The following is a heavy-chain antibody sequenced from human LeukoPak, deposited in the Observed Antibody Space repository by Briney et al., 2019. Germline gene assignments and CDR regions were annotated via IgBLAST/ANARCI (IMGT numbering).Heavy chain of an antibody. V-gene: IGHV3-30*03. Sequence: PGRSLRLSCAASGFTLSSYGMHWVRQAPGKGLEWVAVISYDGSNKYYEDSVKGRFTISRDGSKNTLYLQMNSLRAEDTAVYYCARPSLRYSYGYYFDYWGQGTLVTVSS. CDR2: ISYDGSNK. CDR3: ARPSLRYSYGYYFDY. J-gene: IGHJ4*02. CDR1: GFTLSSYG. D-gene: IGHD5-18*01.